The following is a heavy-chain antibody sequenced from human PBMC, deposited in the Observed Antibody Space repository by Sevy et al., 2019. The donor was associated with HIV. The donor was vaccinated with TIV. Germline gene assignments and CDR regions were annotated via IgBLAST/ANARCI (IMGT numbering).Heavy chain of an antibody. CDR3: ASAPRIVAAETGKYDF. Sequence: SETLSLTCTVSGGSVSSANYYWSWIRQPPGKGLEYIGCVYYSRSPNYNPSLRSRVTISVDTSKNQLSLKLTSVTAADTAVYYCASAPRIVAAETGKYDFWGQGTLVTVSS. CDR1: GGSVSSANYY. J-gene: IGHJ4*02. D-gene: IGHD6-13*01. CDR2: VYYSRSP. V-gene: IGHV4-61*01.